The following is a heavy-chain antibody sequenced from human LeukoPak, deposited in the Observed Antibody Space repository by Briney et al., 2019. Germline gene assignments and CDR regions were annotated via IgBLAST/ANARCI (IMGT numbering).Heavy chain of an antibody. V-gene: IGHV1-2*02. J-gene: IGHJ6*03. CDR1: GYTFTGYY. CDR2: INPNSGGT. CDR3: ARARYLDYFYYYMDV. D-gene: IGHD1-1*01. Sequence: ASVTVSCKASGYTFTGYYMHWVRQAPGQGLEWMGWINPNSGGTNYAQKFQGRVTMTRDTSISTAYMELSRLRSDDTAMYYCARARYLDYFYYYMDVWGKGTTVTV.